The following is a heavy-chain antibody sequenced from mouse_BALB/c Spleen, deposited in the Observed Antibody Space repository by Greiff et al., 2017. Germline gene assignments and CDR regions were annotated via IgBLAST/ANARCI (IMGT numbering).Heavy chain of an antibody. CDR2: ISYDGSN. CDR1: GYSITSGYY. J-gene: IGHJ3*01. V-gene: IGHV3-6*02. CDR3: ARERDRSPGFAY. Sequence: EVKVEESGPGLVKPSQSLSLTCSVTGYSITSGYYWNWIRQFPGNKLEWMGYISYDGSNNYNPSLKNRISITRDTSKNQFFLKLNSVTTEDTATYYCARERDRSPGFAYWGQGTLVTVSA. D-gene: IGHD2-14*01.